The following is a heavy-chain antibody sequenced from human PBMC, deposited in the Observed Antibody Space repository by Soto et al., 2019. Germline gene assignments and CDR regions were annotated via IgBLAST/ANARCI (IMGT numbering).Heavy chain of an antibody. D-gene: IGHD3-10*01. Sequence: EVQLVESGGGLIQPGGSLRLSCAASGFNFIRKYMIWVRQAPGKGLEWVSILYSCGTTYYADSVKGQLTISRDTSENTLYLQMNSLRAEDTAVYYCARGLYDSGSFYFDFWGQGTLVTVSS. J-gene: IGHJ4*02. CDR2: LYSCGTT. V-gene: IGHV3-53*01. CDR3: ARGLYDSGSFYFDF. CDR1: GFNFIRKY.